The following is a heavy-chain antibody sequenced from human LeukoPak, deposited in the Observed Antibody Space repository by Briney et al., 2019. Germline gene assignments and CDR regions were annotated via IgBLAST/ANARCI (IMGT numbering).Heavy chain of an antibody. CDR3: AKGSYYDSSGSFYSDY. CDR1: GFTFSSYA. V-gene: IGHV3-23*01. J-gene: IGHJ4*02. CDR2: ISGSGDNT. Sequence: GGSLRLSWAASGFTFSSYAMSWVRQAPGKGLEWVSGISGSGDNTYYADSVKGRFTISRDNSKNTLYVQVNSLGTEDTAAYYCAKGSYYDSSGSFYSDYWGQGTLVTVSS. D-gene: IGHD3-22*01.